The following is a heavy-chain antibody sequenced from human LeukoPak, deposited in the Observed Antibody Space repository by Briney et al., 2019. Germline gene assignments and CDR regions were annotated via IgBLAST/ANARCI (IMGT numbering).Heavy chain of an antibody. CDR2: IIPILGIA. J-gene: IGHJ6*02. CDR3: ARDDRGSGSYYKHSKGYYGMDV. D-gene: IGHD3-10*01. Sequence: GSSVKVSCKASGGTFSSYAISWVRQAPGQGLEWMGRIIPILGIANYAQKFQGRVTITADKSTSTAHMELSSLRSEDTAVYYCARDDRGSGSYYKHSKGYYGMDVWGQGTTVTVSS. V-gene: IGHV1-69*04. CDR1: GGTFSSYA.